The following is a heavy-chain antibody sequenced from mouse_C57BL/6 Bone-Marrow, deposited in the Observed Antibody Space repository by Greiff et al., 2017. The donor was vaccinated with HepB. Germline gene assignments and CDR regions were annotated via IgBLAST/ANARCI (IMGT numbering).Heavy chain of an antibody. CDR3: ARCPYDYDGAWFAY. CDR1: GYTFTSYD. Sequence: VMLVESGPELVKPGASVKLSCKASGYTFTSYDINWVKQRPGQGLEWIGWIYPRDGSTKYNEKFKGKATLTVDTSSSTAYMELHSLTSEDSAVYFCARCPYDYDGAWFAYWGQGTLVTVSA. V-gene: IGHV1-85*01. D-gene: IGHD2-4*01. CDR2: IYPRDGST. J-gene: IGHJ3*01.